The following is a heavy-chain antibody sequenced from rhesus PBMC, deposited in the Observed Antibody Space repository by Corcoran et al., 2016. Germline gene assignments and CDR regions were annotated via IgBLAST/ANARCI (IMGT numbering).Heavy chain of an antibody. CDR2: MNIGGGSK. J-gene: IGHJ4*01. D-gene: IGHD3-28*01. V-gene: IGHV3S5*01. Sequence: EVQLVETGGGLVQHGGSLKLSCAASGFTFSSYGQSWFRQAPGKGLGWVSAMNIGGGSKYYADSVKGRVTISRDNSKNTLSLQMNSLRAEDTAVYYCAAHYGSGYYGWGQGVLVTVSS. CDR1: GFTFSSYG. CDR3: AAHYGSGYYG.